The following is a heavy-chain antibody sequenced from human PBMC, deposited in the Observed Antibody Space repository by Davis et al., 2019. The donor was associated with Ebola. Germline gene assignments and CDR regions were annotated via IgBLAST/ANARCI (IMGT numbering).Heavy chain of an antibody. D-gene: IGHD3/OR15-3a*01. V-gene: IGHV3-21*04. CDR1: GFTFSSFG. J-gene: IGHJ3*02. CDR3: ARRGLTEDAFDM. CDR2: IDKRSLHI. Sequence: GESLKISCAASGFTFSSFGMHWARQAPGKGLEWVSSIDKRSLHIYYADSVRGRFTISRDSAKNSAYLQMNSLRAEDTAVYFCARRGLTEDAFDMWGQGTLVTVSS.